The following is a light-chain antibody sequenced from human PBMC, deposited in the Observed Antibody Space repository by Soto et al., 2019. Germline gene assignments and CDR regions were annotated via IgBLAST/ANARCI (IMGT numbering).Light chain of an antibody. J-gene: IGKJ1*01. CDR2: DAS. Sequence: DIQMTQSPSSLSASVGDRVTITCQASQDISNYLNWYQQKPGKAPKLLIYDASNLETGVPSRFSGSGSGTDFTFTISSLQPDDFATYYCQQYSSFSRTFGQGTKVEIK. CDR3: QQYSSFSRT. V-gene: IGKV1-33*01. CDR1: QDISNY.